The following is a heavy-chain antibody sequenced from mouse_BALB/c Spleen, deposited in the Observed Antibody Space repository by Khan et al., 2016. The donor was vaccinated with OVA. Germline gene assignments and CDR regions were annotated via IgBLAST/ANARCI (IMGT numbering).Heavy chain of an antibody. V-gene: IGHV5-6*03. D-gene: IGHD4-1*01. CDR2: ISSGGDYT. Sequence: EVQLLETGGGLVKPGGSLTLSCAASGFTLSSYSMSWVRQTPDKGLEWVATISSGGDYTYYPDSVTGRFTISRHNAKHTLYLQMSSLKFEDPAMYYCASHLTGSFAYWGQGTLVTVSA. J-gene: IGHJ3*01. CDR3: ASHLTGSFAY. CDR1: GFTLSSYS.